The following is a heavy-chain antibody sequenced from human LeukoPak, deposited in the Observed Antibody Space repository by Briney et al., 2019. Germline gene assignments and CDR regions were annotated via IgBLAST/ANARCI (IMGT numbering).Heavy chain of an antibody. J-gene: IGHJ4*02. CDR3: AGPYFDY. CDR1: GLTVSSNY. CDR2: IYSRGST. V-gene: IGHV3-66*02. Sequence: GGSLRLSCAASGLTVSSNYMSWVRQAPGKGREWVSVIYSRGSTYYADSVKGRFTISRDNSKNTLYLQMNSLRAEDTAVYYCAGPYFDYWGQGTLVTVSS.